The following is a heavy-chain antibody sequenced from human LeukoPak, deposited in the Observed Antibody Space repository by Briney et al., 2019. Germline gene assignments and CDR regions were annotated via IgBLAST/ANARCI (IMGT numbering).Heavy chain of an antibody. CDR2: ISSSSSYI. Sequence: GGSLRLSCAASGFTFSSYSMNWVRQAPGKGLEWVSSISSSSSYIYYADSVKGRFTISRDNAKNSLYLQMNSLRAEDTAVYYCAREPITREGFDPWGQGTLVTVSS. V-gene: IGHV3-21*01. D-gene: IGHD1-14*01. J-gene: IGHJ5*02. CDR3: AREPITREGFDP. CDR1: GFTFSSYS.